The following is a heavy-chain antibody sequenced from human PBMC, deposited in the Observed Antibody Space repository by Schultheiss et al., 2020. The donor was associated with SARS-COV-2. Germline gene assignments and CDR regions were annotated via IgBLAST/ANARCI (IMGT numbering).Heavy chain of an antibody. Sequence: GESLKISCAASGFTFSGYGMHWVRQAPGKGLEWVADINQDGSQKDYMDSVKGRFTISRDNAKNSLYLQMSSLRAEDTAMYYCTVVGGSGSFYYYWGQGTLVTVSS. V-gene: IGHV3-7*03. CDR1: GFTFSGYG. CDR3: TVVGGSGSFYYY. D-gene: IGHD3-10*01. J-gene: IGHJ4*02. CDR2: INQDGSQK.